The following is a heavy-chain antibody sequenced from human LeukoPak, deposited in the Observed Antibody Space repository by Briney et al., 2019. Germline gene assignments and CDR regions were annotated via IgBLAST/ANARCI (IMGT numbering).Heavy chain of an antibody. CDR2: ISGSGGST. J-gene: IGHJ5*02. CDR1: GFTFSSYA. CDR3: AKDKDYGVLGWFDP. V-gene: IGHV3-23*01. Sequence: PGASLRPSCAASGFTFSSYAMSWVRQAPGKGLEWVSAISGSGGSTYYADSVKGRFTISRDNSKNTLYLQMNSLRAEDTAVYYCAKDKDYGVLGWFDPWGQGTLVTVSS. D-gene: IGHD4-17*01.